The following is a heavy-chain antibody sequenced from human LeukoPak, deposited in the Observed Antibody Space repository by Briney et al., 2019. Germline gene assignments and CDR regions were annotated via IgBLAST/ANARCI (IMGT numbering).Heavy chain of an antibody. CDR2: ISSSGSTI. Sequence: PGGSLRLSCAASGFTFSSYEMNWVRQAPGKGLEWVSYISSSGSTIYYADSVKGRFTISGDNAKNSLYLQMNSLRAEDTAVYYCARARDCSGGSCYSWYYYYYMDVWGKGTTVTVSS. J-gene: IGHJ6*03. V-gene: IGHV3-48*03. CDR3: ARARDCSGGSCYSWYYYYYMDV. CDR1: GFTFSSYE. D-gene: IGHD2-15*01.